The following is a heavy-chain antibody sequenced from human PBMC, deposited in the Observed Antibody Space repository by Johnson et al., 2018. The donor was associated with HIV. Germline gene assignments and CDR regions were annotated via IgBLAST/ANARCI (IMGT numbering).Heavy chain of an antibody. CDR3: ARVRTAAGFDAFDI. D-gene: IGHD6-13*01. V-gene: IGHV3-20*04. CDR1: GFTFEDYG. J-gene: IGHJ3*02. Sequence: EVQLVESGGGLVQPGRSLRLSCAASGFTFEDYGMSWVREARGKGLEWVSGINWNGGSTGYVDSVQGRFTISRDNAKNSLYLQMNSLRAEDTALYYCARVRTAAGFDAFDIWGQGTMVTVSS. CDR2: INWNGGST.